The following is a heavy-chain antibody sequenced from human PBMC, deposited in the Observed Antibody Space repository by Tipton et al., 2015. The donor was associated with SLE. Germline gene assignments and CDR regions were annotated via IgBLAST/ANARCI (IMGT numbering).Heavy chain of an antibody. V-gene: IGHV4-59*01. CDR2: IYYRGST. D-gene: IGHD3-10*01. Sequence: TLSLTCTVSGGSTGSYYWSWIRQPPGKGLEWIGYIYYRGSTIYNPSLKSRVTISVDTSKNQFSLKLNSVTAADTAVYYCAGDYDSGSYRFDFWGQGTLVTVSS. CDR3: AGDYDSGSYRFDF. J-gene: IGHJ4*02. CDR1: GGSTGSYY.